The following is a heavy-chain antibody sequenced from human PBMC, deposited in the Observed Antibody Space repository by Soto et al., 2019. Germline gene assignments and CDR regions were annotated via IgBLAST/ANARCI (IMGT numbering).Heavy chain of an antibody. CDR1: GYPFTSYY. J-gene: IGHJ6*02. CDR2: INPSGGST. CDR3: ARDRRSHYSNYFYYYGMDV. V-gene: IGHV1-46*01. Sequence: XSVKVACKASGYPFTSYYRHWVRQAPGQGLEWMGIINPSGGSTSYAQKFQGRVTMTRDTSTSTVYMELSSPRSEDTAVYYCARDRRSHYSNYFYYYGMDVWGQGTTVTVSS. D-gene: IGHD4-4*01.